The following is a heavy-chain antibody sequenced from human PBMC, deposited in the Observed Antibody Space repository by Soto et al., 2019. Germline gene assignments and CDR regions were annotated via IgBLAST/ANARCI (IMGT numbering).Heavy chain of an antibody. Sequence: GGSLRLSCTVSGFTFDDYAMSWVRQAPGKGLEWVGFISSQAFGGTTEYAASVEGRFTISTDESKTIAYLQMNSLKAADKAVYFCATVYFYDSSADYYFDYWGQGTLVTVSS. CDR2: ISSQAFGGTT. CDR1: GFTFDDYA. D-gene: IGHD3-22*01. V-gene: IGHV3-49*04. J-gene: IGHJ4*02. CDR3: ATVYFYDSSADYYFDY.